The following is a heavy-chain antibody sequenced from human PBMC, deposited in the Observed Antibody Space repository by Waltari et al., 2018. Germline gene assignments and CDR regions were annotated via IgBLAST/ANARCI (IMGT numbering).Heavy chain of an antibody. D-gene: IGHD4-17*01. CDR3: AREDRDYGDYRAFDI. Sequence: QVQLVQSGAEVKKPGSSVKVSCKAPGGTFSSYAISWGRPAPGQGLEWMGGIIPIFGTANYAQKFQGRVTITADESTSTAYMELSSLRSEDTAVYYCAREDRDYGDYRAFDIWGQGTMVTVSS. CDR1: GGTFSSYA. V-gene: IGHV1-69*01. CDR2: IIPIFGTA. J-gene: IGHJ3*02.